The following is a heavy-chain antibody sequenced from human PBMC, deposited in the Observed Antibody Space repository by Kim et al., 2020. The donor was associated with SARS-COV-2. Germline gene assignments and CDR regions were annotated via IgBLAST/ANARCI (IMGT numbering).Heavy chain of an antibody. D-gene: IGHD1-26*01. Sequence: RYSPSFQGQVTISADKSISTAYLQWSSLKASDTAMYYCARWPIVGDGMDVWGQGTTVTVSS. CDR3: ARWPIVGDGMDV. V-gene: IGHV5-51*01. J-gene: IGHJ6*02.